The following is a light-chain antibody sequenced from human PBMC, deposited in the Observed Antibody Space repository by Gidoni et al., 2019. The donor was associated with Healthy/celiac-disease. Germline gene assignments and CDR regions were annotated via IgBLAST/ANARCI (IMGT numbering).Light chain of an antibody. Sequence: DTQMTQSPSSLSASVGDRVTITCRASQSISSYLNWYQQKPGKAPKLQIYAASSLQSGVPSRFSGSGSGTGFTLTISSLQPENFATYYCQQSYSTPYTFGQGTKLKIK. V-gene: IGKV1-39*01. J-gene: IGKJ2*01. CDR1: QSISSY. CDR2: AAS. CDR3: QQSYSTPYT.